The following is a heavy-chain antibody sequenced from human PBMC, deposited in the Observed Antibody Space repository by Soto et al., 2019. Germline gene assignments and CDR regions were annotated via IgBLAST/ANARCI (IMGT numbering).Heavy chain of an antibody. CDR2: FDPEDGET. V-gene: IGHV1-24*01. D-gene: IGHD3-10*01. CDR3: ATGLWFGESGYFDY. CDR1: GGTLSELS. Sequence: ASVKVSCKASGGTLSELSIHWVRQAPGKGLEWMGGFDPEDGETIYAQKFQGRVTMTEDISTDTAYMDLSSLRSEDTVVYYCATGLWFGESGYFDYWGQGTLVTVSS. J-gene: IGHJ4*02.